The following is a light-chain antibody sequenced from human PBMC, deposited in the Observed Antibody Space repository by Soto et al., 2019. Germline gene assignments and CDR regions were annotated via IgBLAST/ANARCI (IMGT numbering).Light chain of an antibody. J-gene: IGLJ2*01. CDR1: GSDVGGYDY. CDR2: DVS. Sequence: QSALTQPASVSGSPGQSITISCTGTGSDVGGYDYVSWYQHHPGKAPKLMIFDVSTRPSGISIRFSGSKSGNTASLTISGLKAEEEVDFYCSSYTSSSTLIFGGGTKLTVL. V-gene: IGLV2-14*03. CDR3: SSYTSSSTLI.